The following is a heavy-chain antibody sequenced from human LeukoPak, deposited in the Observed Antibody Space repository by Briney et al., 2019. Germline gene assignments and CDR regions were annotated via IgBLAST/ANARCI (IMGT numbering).Heavy chain of an antibody. V-gene: IGHV1-18*01. D-gene: IGHD4-23*01. CDR3: ARVDXGGNSQKYYYYYYGMDV. CDR2: XXXXXXXT. CDR1: GYTFTSYG. J-gene: IGHJ6*02. Sequence: ASVKVSCKASGYTFTSYGISWVRQAPGQGLEWXXXXXXXXXXTNYAQKXXGXXXXTTXXSTSTAYMELRPPRPAHTPVSYCARVDXGGNSQKYYYYYYGMDVWGQGTTVTVSS.